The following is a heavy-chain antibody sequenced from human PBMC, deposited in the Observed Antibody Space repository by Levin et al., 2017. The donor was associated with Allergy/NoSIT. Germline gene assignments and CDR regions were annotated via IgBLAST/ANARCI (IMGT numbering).Heavy chain of an antibody. CDR1: GFTFGDYA. J-gene: IGHJ4*02. V-gene: IGHV3-49*03. Sequence: GGSLRLSCTASGFTFGDYAMSWFRQAPGKGLEWVGFIRSKAYGGTTEYAASVKGRFTISRDDSKSIAYLQMNSLKTEDTAVYYCTRVAPRTTVTTPPNDYWGQGTLVTVSS. CDR3: TRVAPRTTVTTPPNDY. D-gene: IGHD4-17*01. CDR2: IRSKAYGGTT.